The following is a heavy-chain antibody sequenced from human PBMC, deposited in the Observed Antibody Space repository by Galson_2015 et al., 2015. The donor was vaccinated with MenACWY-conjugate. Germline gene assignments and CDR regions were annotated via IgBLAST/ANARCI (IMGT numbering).Heavy chain of an antibody. V-gene: IGHV3-74*01. CDR1: GFTFSSYW. D-gene: IGHD2-15*01. CDR2: INSDGSST. Sequence: SLRLSCAASGFTFSSYWMHWVRQAPGEGLVWVSRINSDGSSTSYADSVKGRFTISRDNAKNTLYLQMNSLRVEDTAIYYCARGCSGGSCSVYWGQGTLVTVSS. J-gene: IGHJ4*02. CDR3: ARGCSGGSCSVY.